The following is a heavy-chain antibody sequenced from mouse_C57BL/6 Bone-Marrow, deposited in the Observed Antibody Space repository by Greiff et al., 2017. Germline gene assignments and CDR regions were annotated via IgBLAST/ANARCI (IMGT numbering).Heavy chain of an antibody. V-gene: IGHV1-15*01. D-gene: IGHD2-5*01. Sequence: VQLQQSGAELVRPGASVTLSCKASGYTFTDYEMHWVKQTPVHGLEWIGAIDPETGGTAYNQKFKGKAILTADKSSSTAYMALRSLTSEDSAVYYCTRWEGYSNYRRYFDVWGTGTTVTVSS. CDR2: IDPETGGT. CDR3: TRWEGYSNYRRYFDV. J-gene: IGHJ1*03. CDR1: GYTFTDYE.